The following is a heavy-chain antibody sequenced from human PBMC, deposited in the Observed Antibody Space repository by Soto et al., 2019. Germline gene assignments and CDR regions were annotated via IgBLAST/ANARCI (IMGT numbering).Heavy chain of an antibody. CDR2: INPNTDVT. D-gene: IGHD1-20*01. V-gene: IGHV1-2*02. CDR3: ARDLWGNWNHIDAFDI. CDR1: GYTFSGYY. Sequence: ASVKVSCKASGYTFSGYYMHGVRQAPGQGLEWMGWINPNTDVTNYAQRFQGRVTMTRDTSITTAYMELSRLRSDDTAVYYCARDLWGNWNHIDAFDILGPGTTVTV. J-gene: IGHJ3*02.